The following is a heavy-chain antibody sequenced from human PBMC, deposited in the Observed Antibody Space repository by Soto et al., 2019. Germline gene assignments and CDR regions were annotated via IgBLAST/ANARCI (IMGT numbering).Heavy chain of an antibody. CDR3: ASMTKVYYYYGMDV. Sequence: SETPSLTCAVYGEFFSGYSWSWLRQPPGKGLEWIGEINHSGSTSYNPSLKSRVIISVDTSKNHFSLNVTSVTAADTAVYYCASMTKVYYYYGMDVWGQGTTVTVSS. CDR2: INHSGST. CDR1: GEFFSGYS. J-gene: IGHJ6*02. D-gene: IGHD3-16*01. V-gene: IGHV4-34*01.